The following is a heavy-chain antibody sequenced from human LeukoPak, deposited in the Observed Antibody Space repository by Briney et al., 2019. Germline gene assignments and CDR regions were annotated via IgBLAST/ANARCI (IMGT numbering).Heavy chain of an antibody. CDR3: ARDGASLRFLEWLPSYYYYGMDV. J-gene: IGHJ6*02. CDR1: GFTFSSYS. D-gene: IGHD3-3*01. Sequence: GGSLRLSCAASGFTFSSYSMNWVRQAPGKGLEWVSSISSSSSYIYYADSVKGRFTISRDNAKNSLYLQMNSLRAEDTAVYYCARDGASLRFLEWLPSYYYYGMDVWGQGTTVTVSS. V-gene: IGHV3-21*01. CDR2: ISSSSSYI.